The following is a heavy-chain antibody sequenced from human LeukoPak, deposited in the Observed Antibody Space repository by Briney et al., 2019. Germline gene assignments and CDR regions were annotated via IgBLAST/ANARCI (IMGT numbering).Heavy chain of an antibody. Sequence: GESLKISCKASGCTFTTSWIGWVRQMPGKGLEWMGIIYPSDSDTRYSPSFQGQVTISADKSITTAFLQWSSVKASDTAMYYCALVFYSHYGLGFWGQGTLVTVSS. D-gene: IGHD4-11*01. CDR1: GCTFTTSW. CDR2: IYPSDSDT. CDR3: ALVFYSHYGLGF. V-gene: IGHV5-51*01. J-gene: IGHJ4*02.